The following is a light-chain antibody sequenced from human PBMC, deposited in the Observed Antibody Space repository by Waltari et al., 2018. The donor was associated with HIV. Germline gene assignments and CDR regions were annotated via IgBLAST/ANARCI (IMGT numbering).Light chain of an antibody. J-gene: IGLJ2*01. CDR2: EVS. CDR1: SSDVSGYNS. Sequence: QSALTQPASVSGSPGQSIPISSTGTSSDVSGYNSVSWYQQHPGKAPKLMIYEVSNRPSGVSNRFSGSKSGNTASLTSSGLQAEDEADYYCSSYTSSSVVFGGGTKMTVL. CDR3: SSYTSSSVV. V-gene: IGLV2-14*01.